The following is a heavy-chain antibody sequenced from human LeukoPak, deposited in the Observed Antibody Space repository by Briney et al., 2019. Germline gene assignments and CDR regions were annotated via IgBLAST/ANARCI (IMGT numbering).Heavy chain of an antibody. V-gene: IGHV1-8*01. CDR1: GYTFTSYD. CDR3: ARGRGYDILTGYYRNWFDP. Sequence: AASVKVSCMASGYTFTSYDINWVRQATAQGLEWMGWMNPNSGNTGYAQKFQGRVTMTRNTSISTAYMELSSLRSEDTAVYYCARGRGYDILTGYYRNWFDPWGQGTLVTVSS. J-gene: IGHJ5*02. D-gene: IGHD3-9*01. CDR2: MNPNSGNT.